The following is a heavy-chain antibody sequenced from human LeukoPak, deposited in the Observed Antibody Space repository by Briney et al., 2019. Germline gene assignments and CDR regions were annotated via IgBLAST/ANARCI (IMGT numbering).Heavy chain of an antibody. J-gene: IGHJ5*02. CDR2: IRSKANGCTT. V-gene: IGHV3-49*04. CDR3: TRAAAGTMVGWFDP. Sequence: PGGSLRLSCTASGFTFSDYDMSWVRQAQGKGMEWVGFIRSKANGCTTEYAASVKGIFTISRDDSHSSAYLQMNSLKTEDTAVYYCTRAAAGTMVGWFDPWGQGTLVTVSS. D-gene: IGHD6-13*01. CDR1: GFTFSDYD.